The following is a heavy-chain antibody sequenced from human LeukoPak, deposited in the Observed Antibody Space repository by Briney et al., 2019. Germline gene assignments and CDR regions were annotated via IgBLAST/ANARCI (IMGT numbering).Heavy chain of an antibody. D-gene: IGHD3-10*01. Sequence: PGGSLRLSCAASGFTFSSYAMNWVRQAPGKGLEWVSYISSSGSTIYYADSVKGRFTISRDNAKNSLYLQMNSLRAEDTAVYYCARSKESGLLWGQGTLVTVSS. V-gene: IGHV3-48*03. CDR2: ISSSGSTI. CDR1: GFTFSSYA. CDR3: ARSKESGLL. J-gene: IGHJ4*02.